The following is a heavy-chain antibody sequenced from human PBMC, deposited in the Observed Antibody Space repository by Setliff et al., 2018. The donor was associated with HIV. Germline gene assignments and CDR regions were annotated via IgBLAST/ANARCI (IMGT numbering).Heavy chain of an antibody. CDR2: ISGSGGGT. CDR3: AKELAASGLGYFDS. D-gene: IGHD3-22*01. J-gene: IGHJ4*02. V-gene: IGHV3-23*01. Sequence: PGGSLRLSCVASGFTFSTYAINWVRLAPGKGLEWVSGISGSGGGTYYADSVKGRFAISRDNSQNALYLQMDSLRAEDTAEYYCAKELAASGLGYFDSWGRGILVTVSS. CDR1: GFTFSTYA.